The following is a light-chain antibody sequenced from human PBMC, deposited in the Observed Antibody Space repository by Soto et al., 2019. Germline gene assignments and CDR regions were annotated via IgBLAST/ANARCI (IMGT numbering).Light chain of an antibody. V-gene: IGKV1-39*01. CDR2: AAS. CDR3: QQSYSTPWT. J-gene: IGKJ1*01. Sequence: DIQMTQSPSSLSASVGDRVTITCRASQSISSYLNWYQQKPWKAPKHLIYAASSLQSGVPSRFSGSGSGTDFTLTISSLQPEDFATYYCQQSYSTPWTFGQGTKVEIK. CDR1: QSISSY.